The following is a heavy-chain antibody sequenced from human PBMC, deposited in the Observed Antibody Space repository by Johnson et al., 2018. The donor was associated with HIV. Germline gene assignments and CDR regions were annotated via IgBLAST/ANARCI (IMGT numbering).Heavy chain of an antibody. CDR2: INWNGGHT. V-gene: IGHV3-20*04. CDR3: ARDLIVGASGSDAFDV. J-gene: IGHJ3*01. CDR1: GFTFNNYW. D-gene: IGHD1-26*01. Sequence: VQLVESGGGLVKPGGSLRLSCAASGFTFNNYWMSWVRQAPGKGLVWVSYINWNGGHTGYADSVKGRFTISRDNAKNSLYLQMNSLRAEDTALYYCARDLIVGASGSDAFDVWGKGTAVTVSS.